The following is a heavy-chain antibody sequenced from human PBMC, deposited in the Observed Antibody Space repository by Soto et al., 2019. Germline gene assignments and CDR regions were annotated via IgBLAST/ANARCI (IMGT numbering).Heavy chain of an antibody. J-gene: IGHJ5*02. D-gene: IGHD6-13*01. Sequence: EVQLVESGGGLVQPGESLRLSCAATGVTFSSYWMHWVRQAPGKGLVWVSRINSDGSRTNYADSVKGRFTVSRDNAKNTQYLQMNSLRAEDTAVYYCARVLTGSWNWFDPCGQGTLVTVSS. CDR1: GVTFSSYW. V-gene: IGHV3-74*01. CDR2: INSDGSRT. CDR3: ARVLTGSWNWFDP.